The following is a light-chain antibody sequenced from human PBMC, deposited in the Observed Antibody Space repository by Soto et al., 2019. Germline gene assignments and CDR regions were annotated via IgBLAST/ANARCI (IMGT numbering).Light chain of an antibody. Sequence: ELLLTQSPSTLAWSPGERATLSCRASQNVSNSLAWYQQKPGQAPRLLIYDASNRATGIPARLSGSGSGTDFTLTISSPEPEDSAVYYCQQYGTSITFGQGTRLEIK. CDR3: QQYGTSIT. CDR2: DAS. J-gene: IGKJ5*01. CDR1: QNVSNS. V-gene: IGKV3-11*01.